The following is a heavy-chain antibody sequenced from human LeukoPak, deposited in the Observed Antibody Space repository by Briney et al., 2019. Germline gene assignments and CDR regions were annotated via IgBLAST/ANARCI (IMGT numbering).Heavy chain of an antibody. CDR3: AKARRIQLWLS. V-gene: IGHV3-23*01. CDR1: GFTLSSYA. Sequence: GGSLRLSCAASGFTLSSYAMSWVRQAPGKGLEWVSGISGSGGSTYYADSVKGRLTISRDNSKNTLYLQMISLRAEDTAVYYCAKARRIQLWLSWGQGTLVTVSS. J-gene: IGHJ5*02. CDR2: ISGSGGST. D-gene: IGHD5-18*01.